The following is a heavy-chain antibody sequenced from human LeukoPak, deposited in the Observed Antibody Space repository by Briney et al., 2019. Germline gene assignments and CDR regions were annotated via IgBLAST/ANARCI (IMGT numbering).Heavy chain of an antibody. Sequence: PGGSLRLSCAASGFTFSIYGIHWVRQAPGKGLEWVTFITNDGRNKYYADSVKGRFTISRDNSKNTLYLQMNSLITEDTAVYYCAKIEAVLDDFWGQGTLVTVSS. CDR2: ITNDGRNK. D-gene: IGHD4/OR15-4a*01. J-gene: IGHJ4*02. CDR3: AKIEAVLDDF. V-gene: IGHV3-30*02. CDR1: GFTFSIYG.